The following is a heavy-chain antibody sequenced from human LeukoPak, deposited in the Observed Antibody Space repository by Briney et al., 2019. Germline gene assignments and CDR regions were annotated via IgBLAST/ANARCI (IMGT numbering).Heavy chain of an antibody. CDR1: GGSISSSSYY. CDR2: IYYSGST. V-gene: IGHV4-39*01. J-gene: IGHJ4*02. Sequence: NSSETLSLTCTVSGGSISSSSYYWGWIRQPPGKGLEWIGSIYYSGSTYYNPSLKSRVTISVDTSKNQFSLKLSSVTAADTAVYYCARLTRQYYFDYWGQGTLVTVSS. CDR3: ARLTRQYYFDY.